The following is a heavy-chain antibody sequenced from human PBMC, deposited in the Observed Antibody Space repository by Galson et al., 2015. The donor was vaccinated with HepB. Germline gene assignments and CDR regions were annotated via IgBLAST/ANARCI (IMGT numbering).Heavy chain of an antibody. CDR3: ASDGKRYYDFWSGYSKWFDP. V-gene: IGHV3-30-3*01. D-gene: IGHD3-3*01. CDR1: GFTFSSYA. J-gene: IGHJ5*02. Sequence: SLRLSCAASGFTFSSYAMHWVRQAPGKGLEWMAVISYDGSNKYYADSVKGRFTVSRDNSKNTLYLQMNSLRAEDKAVYYCASDGKRYYDFWSGYSKWFDPWGQGTLVTVAS. CDR2: ISYDGSNK.